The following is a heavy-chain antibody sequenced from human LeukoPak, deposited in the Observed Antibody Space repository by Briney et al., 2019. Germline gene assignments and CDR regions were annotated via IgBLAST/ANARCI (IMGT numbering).Heavy chain of an antibody. D-gene: IGHD3-10*01. J-gene: IGHJ3*01. V-gene: IGHV3-74*01. CDR2: VSTDGTTT. Sequence: GGSLRLSCAASGFSLRNYWMHWVRQVPGRGLVWASHVSTDGTTTNYADSVKGRLTISRDNARNTLSLQVSSLKVEDTGVYFCARTRGRTVFDLWGQGTMVTVSS. CDR1: GFSLRNYW. CDR3: ARTRGRTVFDL.